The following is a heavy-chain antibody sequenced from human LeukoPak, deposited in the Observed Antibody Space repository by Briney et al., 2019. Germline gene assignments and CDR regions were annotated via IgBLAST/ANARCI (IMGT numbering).Heavy chain of an antibody. CDR2: ITSSSTYI. CDR3: ARATTGGYYFDY. Sequence: PGGSLRLSCAASGFTFNTYSMNWVRQAPGKGLEWVSSITSSSTYIYYADSVRGRFSISRDNAKNSLFLQMNSLRAEDTAVYYCARATTGGYYFDYWGQGTLVTVSS. V-gene: IGHV3-21*01. J-gene: IGHJ4*02. D-gene: IGHD1-1*01. CDR1: GFTFNTYS.